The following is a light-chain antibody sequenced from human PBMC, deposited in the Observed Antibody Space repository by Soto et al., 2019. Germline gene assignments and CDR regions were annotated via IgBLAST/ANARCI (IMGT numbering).Light chain of an antibody. CDR2: DVS. V-gene: IGLV2-8*01. CDR3: SSFVGGNIYV. Sequence: QSVQSHPPSASGSPGHAVTISCTGTSSDVGGYDFVAWHQQHPGKAPRLMIYDVSKRPSGVPDRFSGSKSGYTASLTVSGLQAEDEADYYCSSFVGGNIYVFGTGTKVTAL. J-gene: IGLJ1*01. CDR1: SSDVGGYDF.